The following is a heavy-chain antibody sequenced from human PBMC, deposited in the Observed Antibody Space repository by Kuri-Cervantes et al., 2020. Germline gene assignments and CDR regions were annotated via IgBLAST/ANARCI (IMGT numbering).Heavy chain of an antibody. CDR2: IYYSGST. CDR3: AREGCSGGSCYSDY. D-gene: IGHD2-15*01. Sequence: SETLSLTCTVSGGSISSGDYYWSWIRQPPGKGLEWIGYIYYSGSTYYNPSLKSRVTISVDTSKNQFSLKLSSVTAADTAVYYCAREGCSGGSCYSDYWGQGTLVTVSS. CDR1: GGSISSGDYY. V-gene: IGHV4-30-4*01. J-gene: IGHJ4*02.